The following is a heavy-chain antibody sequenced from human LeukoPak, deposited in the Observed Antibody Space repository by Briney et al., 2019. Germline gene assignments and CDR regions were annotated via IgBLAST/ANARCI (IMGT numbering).Heavy chain of an antibody. CDR1: GFTFSSYG. V-gene: IGHV3-33*01. CDR3: ARDPSRYAFDI. CDR2: IWYDGSKE. Sequence: PGGSLRLSCAASGFTFSSYGFHWVRQAPGKGLEWVAAIWYDGSKEYYADSVKGRFTISRDISKNTLYLQMNSLRAEDTAVYYCARDPSRYAFDIWGQGTMVTVSS. J-gene: IGHJ3*02.